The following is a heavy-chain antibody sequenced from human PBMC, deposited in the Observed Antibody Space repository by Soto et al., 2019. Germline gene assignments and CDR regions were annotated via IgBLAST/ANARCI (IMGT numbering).Heavy chain of an antibody. J-gene: IGHJ6*02. V-gene: IGHV5-51*01. CDR1: GYSFTSYW. CDR3: ARLSSVWSDVKYYYYGMDV. CDR2: IYPGDSDT. Sequence: GESLTISYKGSGYSFTSYWIGWVRQMPGKGLEWMGIIYPGDSDTRYSPSFQGQVTISADKSISTAYLQWSSLKASDTAMYYCARLSSVWSDVKYYYYGMDVWGQGTTVTVSS. D-gene: IGHD6-19*01.